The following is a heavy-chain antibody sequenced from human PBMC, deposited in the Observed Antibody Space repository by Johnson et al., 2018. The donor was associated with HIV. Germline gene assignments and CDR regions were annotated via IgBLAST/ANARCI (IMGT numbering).Heavy chain of an antibody. CDR1: GFTFSSYA. CDR2: ISYDGSYK. J-gene: IGHJ3*02. Sequence: QEHLVESGGGVVQPGRSLRLSCAASGFTFSSYAMHWVRQAPGKGLEWVAVISYDGSYKYYGDSVNGRFTISRDNFKNSLYLQMNSLRAEDTAVYYCARKGAWAFDIWGQGTMVTVSS. D-gene: IGHD3-16*01. V-gene: IGHV3-30*04. CDR3: ARKGAWAFDI.